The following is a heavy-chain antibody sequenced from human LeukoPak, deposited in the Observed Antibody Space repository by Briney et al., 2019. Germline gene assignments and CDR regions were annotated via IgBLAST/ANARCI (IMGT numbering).Heavy chain of an antibody. J-gene: IGHJ3*02. CDR3: ARSDGDYGIGAFDI. CDR2: ISSSSSYI. CDR1: GFTCSSYS. V-gene: IGHV3-21*01. Sequence: GGSLRLSCAASGFTCSSYSMNWVRQAPGKGLEWVSSISSSSSYIYYADSVKGRFTISRDNAKNSLYLQMNSLRAEDTAVYYCARSDGDYGIGAFDIWGQGTMVTVSS. D-gene: IGHD4-17*01.